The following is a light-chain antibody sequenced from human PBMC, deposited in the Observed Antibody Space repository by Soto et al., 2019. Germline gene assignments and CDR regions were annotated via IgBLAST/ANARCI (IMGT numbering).Light chain of an antibody. V-gene: IGLV1-44*01. Sequence: QSALTQPPSASGTPGQRVTISCSGSSSNIGGNTVNWYQQLPGTAPKLLIYSNDQRPSGVPARFSGSKSGTSASLAISGLQSEDEADYYCAAWDDSLNGWVFGGGTKLTVL. CDR1: SSNIGGNT. J-gene: IGLJ3*02. CDR3: AAWDDSLNGWV. CDR2: SND.